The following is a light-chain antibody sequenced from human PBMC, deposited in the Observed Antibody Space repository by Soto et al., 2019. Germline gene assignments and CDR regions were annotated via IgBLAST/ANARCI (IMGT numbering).Light chain of an antibody. CDR2: EVS. CDR1: SSDVGGYNY. Sequence: QSALTQPPSASGSPGQSVTISCTGTSSDVGGYNYVSWYQQHPGKAPKLMIYEVSKRPSGVPDRFSGSKSGNTASLTVSGLQAEDEDDYYCSSYAGSNKPYVFGTGTKLTVL. V-gene: IGLV2-8*01. J-gene: IGLJ1*01. CDR3: SSYAGSNKPYV.